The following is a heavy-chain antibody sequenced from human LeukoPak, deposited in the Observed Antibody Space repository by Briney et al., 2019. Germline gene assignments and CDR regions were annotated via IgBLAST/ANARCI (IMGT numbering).Heavy chain of an antibody. CDR3: AREGPIIRYFDWSYYYGMDV. V-gene: IGHV3-21*04. J-gene: IGHJ6*02. D-gene: IGHD3-9*01. CDR1: GFTFSSYS. CDR2: ISSSSSYI. Sequence: PGGSLRLSCAASGFTFSSYSMNWVRQAPGKGLEWVSSISSSSSYIYYADSVKGRFTISRDNAKNSLYLQMNSLGAEDTALYYCAREGPIIRYFDWSYYYGMDVWGQGTTVTVSS.